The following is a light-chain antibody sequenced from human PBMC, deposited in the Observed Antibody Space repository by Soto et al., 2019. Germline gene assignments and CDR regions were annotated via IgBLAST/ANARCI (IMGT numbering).Light chain of an antibody. Sequence: QSVLTQPRSVSGSPGQSVTISCTGTNSDVGGYNYVSWYQQYPGKAPKLMISGVSERPSGVPDRFSGSKSGNTASLTISGLQAEDEADYYCAGWDDTLLGPVFGGGTKLTVL. CDR3: AGWDDTLLGPV. CDR1: NSDVGGYNY. V-gene: IGLV2-11*01. J-gene: IGLJ3*02. CDR2: GVS.